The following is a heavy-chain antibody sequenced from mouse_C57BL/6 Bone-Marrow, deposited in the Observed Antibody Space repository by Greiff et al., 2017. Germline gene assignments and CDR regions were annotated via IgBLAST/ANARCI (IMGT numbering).Heavy chain of an antibody. CDR1: GYTFTSYW. D-gene: IGHD1-1*01. CDR2: IHPNSGST. CDR3: ARDYYGIYYDAMDY. J-gene: IGHJ4*01. V-gene: IGHV1-64*01. Sequence: QVQLQQPGAELVKPGASVKLSCKASGYTFTSYWMHWVKQRPGQGLEWIGMIHPNSGSTNYNEKFKSKATLTVEKYSSTAYMQLSSLTSEDSAVYYCARDYYGIYYDAMDYWGQGTSVTVSS.